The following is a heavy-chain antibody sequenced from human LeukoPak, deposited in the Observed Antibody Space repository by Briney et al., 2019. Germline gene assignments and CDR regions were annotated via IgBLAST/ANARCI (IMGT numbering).Heavy chain of an antibody. V-gene: IGHV3-74*01. CDR1: GFTFSTYW. CDR3: ANTGYNYEFDY. D-gene: IGHD5-18*01. CDR2: INRDGSVI. J-gene: IGHJ4*02. Sequence: RGSLRLSCVASGFTFSTYWVHWVRQAPGKGLVWISRINRDGSVITYTDSVKGRLSLSRDNAKSILYLQMNSLRAEHTAVYYCANTGYNYEFDYWGEGTLVTVSS.